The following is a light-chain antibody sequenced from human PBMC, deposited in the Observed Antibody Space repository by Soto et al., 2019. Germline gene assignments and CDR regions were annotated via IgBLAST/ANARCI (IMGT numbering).Light chain of an antibody. CDR1: QSISSW. J-gene: IGKJ4*01. CDR2: DAS. V-gene: IGKV1-5*01. Sequence: DIQMTQSPSTLSASVGDRVTITCRASQSISSWLAWYQQKPGKAPKLLIYDASSLESGAPSRFSGSGSGTEFTLTISSLQPGDFATYYCQQYNSYSPVLTFGGGTKVDIK. CDR3: QQYNSYSPVLT.